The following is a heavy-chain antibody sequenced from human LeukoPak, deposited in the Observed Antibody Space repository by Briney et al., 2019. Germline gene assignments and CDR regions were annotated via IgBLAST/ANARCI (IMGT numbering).Heavy chain of an antibody. V-gene: IGHV3-23*01. D-gene: IGHD1-26*01. CDR3: AKVGATGGAYYYYYYYMDV. J-gene: IGHJ6*03. CDR2: ISGSGGST. CDR1: GFTFSSYG. Sequence: PGGSLRLSCAASGFTFSSYGMHWVRQAPGKGLEWVSAISGSGGSTYYADSVKGRFTISRDNSKNTLYLQMNSLRAEDTAVYYCAKVGATGGAYYYYYYYMDVWGKGTTVTVSS.